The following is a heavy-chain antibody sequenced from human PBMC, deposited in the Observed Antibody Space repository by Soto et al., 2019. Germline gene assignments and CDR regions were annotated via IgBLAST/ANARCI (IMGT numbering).Heavy chain of an antibody. Sequence: QITLKESGPTLVKPTQTLTLTCTFSGFSLSTSGVGVGWIRQPPGKALEWLALIYWDDDKRYSPSLKSTLTITKDTSKNQVVLTMTNMDPVDTATYYCARSPMPYCSGGSCYTVGFAFDIWGQGTMVTVSS. CDR3: ARSPMPYCSGGSCYTVGFAFDI. CDR1: GFSLSTSGVG. D-gene: IGHD2-15*01. CDR2: IYWDDDK. J-gene: IGHJ3*02. V-gene: IGHV2-5*02.